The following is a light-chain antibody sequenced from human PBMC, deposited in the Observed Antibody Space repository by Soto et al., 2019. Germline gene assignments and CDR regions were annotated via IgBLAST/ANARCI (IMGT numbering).Light chain of an antibody. J-gene: IGKJ4*01. CDR2: ATS. CDR3: QQYGSSPT. Sequence: EIVLTQSPATLSSFPGDRVTLWCRASQYINTRLAWYQHRPGKSPRLLIYATSSRATGIPDRFTGGGAGTGFTLTIRRLEPEDYAVYDCQQYGSSPTFGGGTKVDI. V-gene: IGKV3-20*01. CDR1: QYINTR.